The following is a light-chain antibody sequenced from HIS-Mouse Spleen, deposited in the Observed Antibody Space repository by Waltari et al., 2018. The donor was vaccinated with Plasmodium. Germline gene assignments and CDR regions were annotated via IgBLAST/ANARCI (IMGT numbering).Light chain of an antibody. CDR2: AAS. J-gene: IGKJ1*01. CDR1: QSISSY. V-gene: IGKV1-39*01. CDR3: QQSYSTWT. Sequence: DIQMTQSPSSLSASVGDRVTITCRASQSISSYLNWYQQKPGNAPKLLIYAASSLQSGVPSRFSGSGSGTDFTLTISRLQPEDFATYYCQQSYSTWTCGQGTKVEIK.